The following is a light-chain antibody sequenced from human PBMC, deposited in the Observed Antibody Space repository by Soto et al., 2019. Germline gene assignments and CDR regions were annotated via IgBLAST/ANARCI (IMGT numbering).Light chain of an antibody. V-gene: IGLV2-14*03. CDR3: SSYTSSSTLEVV. CDR1: SIEVGDYNY. CDR2: DVT. J-gene: IGLJ2*01. Sequence: QSALTQPASVSGSPGQSITISCTATSIEVGDYNYVSWYQHHPGKAPKLMIYDVTNRPSGVSTRFSGSKSGNTASLTISGLQAEDEADYYCSSYTSSSTLEVVFGGGTKLTVL.